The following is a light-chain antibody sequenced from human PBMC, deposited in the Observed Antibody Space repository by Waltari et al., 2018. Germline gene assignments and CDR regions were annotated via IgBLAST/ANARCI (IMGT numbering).Light chain of an antibody. V-gene: IGLV2-14*03. J-gene: IGLJ1*01. CDR1: SRDIGSYDW. CDR3: TSYTTRHSLV. CDR2: DVS. Sequence: QSALTQPASVSGSPGQSITISCTGSSRDIGSYDWVSWYQQHPGKAPKVVIFDVSYRPSGVSNRFSGSKSGNTAPLTISGLQAEDEADYYVTSYTTRHSLVFGTGTKVTVL.